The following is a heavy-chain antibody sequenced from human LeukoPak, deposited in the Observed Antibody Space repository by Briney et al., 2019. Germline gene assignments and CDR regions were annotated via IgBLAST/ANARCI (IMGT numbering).Heavy chain of an antibody. CDR3: ARDLDTTVTMKGMDV. CDR1: GYSISSGYY. D-gene: IGHD4-17*01. J-gene: IGHJ6*04. Sequence: PSETLSLTCTVSGYSISSGYYWGWIRQPAGKGLEWIGRIYTSGTTNYKPSLKSRVSISVDMSMNQVSLKLTSVTAADTAVYYCARDLDTTVTMKGMDVWGKGTTVTVSS. V-gene: IGHV4-38-2*02. CDR2: IYTSGTT.